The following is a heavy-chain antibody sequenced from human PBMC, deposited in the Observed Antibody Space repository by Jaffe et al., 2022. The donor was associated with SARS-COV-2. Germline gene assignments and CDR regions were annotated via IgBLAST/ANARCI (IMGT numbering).Heavy chain of an antibody. Sequence: EVQLVESGGGLVQPGGSLRLSCAASGFTFSSYWMHWVRQAPGKGLVWVSRINSDGSSTSYADSVKGRFTISRDNAKNTLYLQMNSLRAEDTAVYYCARGPEDFWSGYSHFDYWGQGTLVTVSS. D-gene: IGHD3-3*01. CDR2: INSDGSST. V-gene: IGHV3-74*01. CDR1: GFTFSSYW. CDR3: ARGPEDFWSGYSHFDY. J-gene: IGHJ4*02.